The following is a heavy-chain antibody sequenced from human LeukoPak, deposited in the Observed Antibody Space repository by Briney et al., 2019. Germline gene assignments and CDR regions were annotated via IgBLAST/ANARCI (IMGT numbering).Heavy chain of an antibody. CDR1: GGSISSYY. CDR2: IYYSGST. CDR3: ARARGNYGDYALDY. V-gene: IGHV4-59*01. Sequence: PSETLSLTCTVSGGSISSYYWSWIRQPPGKGLEWIGYIYYSGSTNYNPSLKSRVTISVDTSKNQSSLKLSSVTAADTAVYYCARARGNYGDYALDYWGQGTLVTVSS. J-gene: IGHJ4*02. D-gene: IGHD4-17*01.